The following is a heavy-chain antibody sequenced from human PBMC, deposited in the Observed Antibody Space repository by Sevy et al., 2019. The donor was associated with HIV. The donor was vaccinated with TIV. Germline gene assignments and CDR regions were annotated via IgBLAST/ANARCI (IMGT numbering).Heavy chain of an antibody. J-gene: IGHJ5*02. CDR2: IYYSGIT. CDR3: GRSCIITSPHNWFDP. V-gene: IGHV4-30-4*01. CDR1: GGSISSGDYY. Sequence: SETLSLTCTVSGGSISSGDYYWTWMRQPPGKGLEWIGYIYYSGITYYNPSLKSRVAISVDTVKNHFSLKLTCVTAAGTSVFYCGRSCIITSPHNWFDPWCQGTLVTVSS. D-gene: IGHD2-2*01.